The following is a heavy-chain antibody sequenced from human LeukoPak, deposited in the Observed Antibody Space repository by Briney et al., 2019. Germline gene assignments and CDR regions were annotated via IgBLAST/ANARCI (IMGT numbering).Heavy chain of an antibody. CDR1: GFTFSSYG. J-gene: IGHJ4*02. Sequence: GRSLRLSCAASGFTFSSYGMSWVRQAPGKGLEWVSAISGSGGSTYYADSVKGRFTISRDNSKNTLYLQMNSLRAEDTAVYYCAKEGGSGYYYFDYWGQGTLVTVSS. CDR3: AKEGGSGYYYFDY. D-gene: IGHD3-22*01. CDR2: ISGSGGST. V-gene: IGHV3-23*01.